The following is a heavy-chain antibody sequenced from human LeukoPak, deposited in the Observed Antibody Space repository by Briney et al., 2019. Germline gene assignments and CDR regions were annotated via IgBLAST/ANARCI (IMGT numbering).Heavy chain of an antibody. CDR3: GGLGSYYRVEY. Sequence: GGSLRLSCAASGFTFDDYAMHWVRQAPGKGLEWVSVISGDDSSTYYADSVKGRFTISRDNSKNSLFLQMNSLRSEDTALYYCGGLGSYYRVEYWGQGTLVTVSS. CDR1: GFTFDDYA. J-gene: IGHJ4*02. V-gene: IGHV3-43*02. D-gene: IGHD3-10*01. CDR2: ISGDDSST.